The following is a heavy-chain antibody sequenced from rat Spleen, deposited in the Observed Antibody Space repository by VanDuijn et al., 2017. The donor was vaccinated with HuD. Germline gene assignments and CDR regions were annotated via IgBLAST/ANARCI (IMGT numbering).Heavy chain of an antibody. CDR3: TMLAAHIGGVMDA. Sequence: EVQLMETGGGLVQPGKSLKLTCATSGFTFSTAWMNWVRQSPEKGLEWIARIKPKSTNYATEYAESVKGRFTISRDDSKSSIYLQMNSLKEEDTATYYCTMLAAHIGGVMDAWGQGVMVTVSS. V-gene: IGHV6-10*01. CDR1: GFTFSTAW. J-gene: IGHJ2*01. D-gene: IGHD1-2*01. CDR2: IKPKSTNYAT.